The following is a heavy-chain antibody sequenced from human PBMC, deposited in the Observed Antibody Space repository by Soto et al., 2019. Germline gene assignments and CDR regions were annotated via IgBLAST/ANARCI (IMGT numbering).Heavy chain of an antibody. Sequence: PGGSLRLSCAASGFTFSSYEMNWVRQAPGKGLEWVSYISSSGSTICYADSVKGRFTISRDNAKNSLYLQMNSLRAEDTAVYYCASLGYTAMVPFDIWGQGTMVTVSS. CDR3: ASLGYTAMVPFDI. J-gene: IGHJ3*02. CDR1: GFTFSSYE. D-gene: IGHD5-18*01. V-gene: IGHV3-48*03. CDR2: ISSSGSTI.